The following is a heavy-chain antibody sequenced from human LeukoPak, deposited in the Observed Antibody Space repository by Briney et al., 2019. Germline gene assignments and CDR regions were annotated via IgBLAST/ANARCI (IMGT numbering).Heavy chain of an antibody. V-gene: IGHV3-30*18. J-gene: IGHJ4*02. CDR2: ISYDGSNK. CDR1: GFTFSSYG. Sequence: QSGGSLRLSCAASGFTFSSYGMHWVRQAPGKGLEWVAVISYDGSNKYYADSVKGRFTISRDNSKNTLYLQMNSLRAEDTAVYYCAKDSDSYGRRFDYWGQGTLVTVSS. D-gene: IGHD5-18*01. CDR3: AKDSDSYGRRFDY.